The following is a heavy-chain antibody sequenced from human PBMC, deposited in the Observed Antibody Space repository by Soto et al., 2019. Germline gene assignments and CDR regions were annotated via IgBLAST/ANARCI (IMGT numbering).Heavy chain of an antibody. V-gene: IGHV3-21*01. Sequence: LRLSCTVSGFAFNNYGINWVRQAPGKGLEWVSSISKSDYTYYSDSVKGRFTISRDNAKNSVSLQMNTLRVEDTAVYYCAREDSIIIPAVSDFWGQGTLVTVSS. D-gene: IGHD2-2*01. CDR2: ISKSDYT. J-gene: IGHJ4*02. CDR3: AREDSIIIPAVSDF. CDR1: GFAFNNYG.